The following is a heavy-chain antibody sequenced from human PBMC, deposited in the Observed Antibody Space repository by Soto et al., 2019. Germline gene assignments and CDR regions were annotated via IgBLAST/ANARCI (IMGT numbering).Heavy chain of an antibody. D-gene: IGHD4-17*01. V-gene: IGHV1-69*08. CDR1: GGTFSSYT. J-gene: IGHJ3*02. CDR2: IIPTLGTA. CDR3: ARDVPSYDYGANGAAFDI. Sequence: QVQLVQSGAEVRKPGSSVKVSCKASGGTFSSYTISWVRQAPGQGLEWMGGIIPTLGTANYAQKFQGRVTIPADKPTSTAYMEPSSLRSEDTAVYYWARDVPSYDYGANGAAFDIWGQGTMVTISS.